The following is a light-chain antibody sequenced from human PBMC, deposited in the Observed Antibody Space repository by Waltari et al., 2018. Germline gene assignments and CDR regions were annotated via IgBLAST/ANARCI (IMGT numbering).Light chain of an antibody. V-gene: IGKV3-20*01. CDR2: GAS. Sequence: DIVLTQSPGTLSPSPGERGPISCRASQSVSSCLAWYQQIPRQAPRLLIFGASTRATGIPDRFSGSGSGTDFSLTISRLEPEDFAVYYCQKYDRLPATFGQGTNVEIK. J-gene: IGKJ1*01. CDR3: QKYDRLPAT. CDR1: QSVSSC.